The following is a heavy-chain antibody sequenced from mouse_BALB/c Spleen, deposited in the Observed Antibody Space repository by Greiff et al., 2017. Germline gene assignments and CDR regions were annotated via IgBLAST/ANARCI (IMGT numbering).Heavy chain of an antibody. CDR2: IYPGDGDT. D-gene: IGHD1-1*01. CDR1: GYAFSSSW. J-gene: IGHJ4*01. Sequence: QVQLQQSGPELVKPGASVKISCKASGYAFSSSWMNWVKQRPGQGLEWIGRIYPGDGDTNYNGKFKGKATLTADKSSSTAYMQLSSLTSVDSAVYCCARLLLRLGYAMDYWGQGTSVTVSS. V-gene: IGHV1-82*01. CDR3: ARLLLRLGYAMDY.